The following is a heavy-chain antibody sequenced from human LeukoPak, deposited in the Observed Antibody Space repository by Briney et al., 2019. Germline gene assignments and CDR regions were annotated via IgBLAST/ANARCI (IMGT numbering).Heavy chain of an antibody. Sequence: GASVKVSCKASGGTFSSYTISWVRQAPGQGLEWMGRIIPILGIANYAQKFQGRVTITADKSTSTAYMELSSLRSEDTAMYYCARLYDFWSGLNWFDPWGQGTLVTVSS. J-gene: IGHJ5*02. CDR3: ARLYDFWSGLNWFDP. V-gene: IGHV1-69*02. CDR1: GGTFSSYT. CDR2: IIPILGIA. D-gene: IGHD3-3*01.